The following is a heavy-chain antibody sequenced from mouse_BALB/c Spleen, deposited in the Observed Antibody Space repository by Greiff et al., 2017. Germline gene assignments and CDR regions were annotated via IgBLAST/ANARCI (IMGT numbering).Heavy chain of an antibody. CDR2: IYPGDGDT. V-gene: IGHV1-80*01. CDR1: GYAFSSYW. CDR3: AREIGNEAWFAY. J-gene: IGHJ3*01. D-gene: IGHD2-1*01. Sequence: VQLQESGAELVRPGSSVKISCKASGYAFSSYWMNWVQQRPGQGLEWIGQIYPGDGDTNYNGKFKGKATLTADKSSSTAYMQLSSLTSEDSAVYFCAREIGNEAWFAYWGQGTLVTVSA.